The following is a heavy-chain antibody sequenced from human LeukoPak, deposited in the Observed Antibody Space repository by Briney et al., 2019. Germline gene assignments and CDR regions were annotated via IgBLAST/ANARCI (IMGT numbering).Heavy chain of an antibody. CDR2: ISGSGGST. D-gene: IGHD2-15*01. CDR1: GFTFSSYA. J-gene: IGHJ1*01. V-gene: IGHV3-23*01. Sequence: PGGSLRLSCAASGFTFSSYAMSWVRQAPGKGLEWVSAISGSGGSTYYADSVKGRFTISRDNSKNTLYLQMNSLRAEDTAVYYCAKPDIVVVVAATGDFQHWGQGTLVTVSS. CDR3: AKPDIVVVVAATGDFQH.